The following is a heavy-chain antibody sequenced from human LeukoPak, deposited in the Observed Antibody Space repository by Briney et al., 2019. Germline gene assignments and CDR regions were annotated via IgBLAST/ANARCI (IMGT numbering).Heavy chain of an antibody. CDR1: GFTFSSYW. CDR2: IKQDGSEK. D-gene: IGHD6-13*01. Sequence: GGSLRLSCAASGFTFSSYWMSWVRQAPGKGLEWVANIKQDGSEKYYVDSVKGRFTISRDNAKNSLYLQMNSLRAEDTAVYYCARVSYRQQLPKGQYYFDYWGQGTLVTVSS. CDR3: ARVSYRQQLPKGQYYFDY. J-gene: IGHJ4*02. V-gene: IGHV3-7*05.